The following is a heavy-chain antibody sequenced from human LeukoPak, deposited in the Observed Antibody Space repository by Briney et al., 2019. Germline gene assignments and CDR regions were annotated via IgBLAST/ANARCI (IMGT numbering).Heavy chain of an antibody. V-gene: IGHV3-23*01. D-gene: IGHD6-13*01. Sequence: SGGSLRLSCAASGFTLSSYAMTWVRQAPGKGLEWVSGISDSGGSTYYADSVKGRFTISRDNSKNTLYLQMNSLRAEDTAVYYCAKGVYGDPRFDYWGQGTLVTVSS. CDR3: AKGVYGDPRFDY. CDR1: GFTLSSYA. CDR2: ISDSGGST. J-gene: IGHJ4*02.